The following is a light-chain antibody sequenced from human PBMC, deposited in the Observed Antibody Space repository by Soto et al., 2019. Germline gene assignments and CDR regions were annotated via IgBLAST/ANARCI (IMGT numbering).Light chain of an antibody. CDR1: QSVSKY. J-gene: IGKJ1*01. CDR3: QQYGGSPQT. V-gene: IGKV3-20*01. Sequence: IVLTQSPGTLALCPGEGATLSCRASQSVSKYLAWYQQKPGQAPRLLIYDASSRATGIPDSFSGSGSGTDFTLTISRLEPEDYAVYYCQQYGGSPQTFGQGTKVDIK. CDR2: DAS.